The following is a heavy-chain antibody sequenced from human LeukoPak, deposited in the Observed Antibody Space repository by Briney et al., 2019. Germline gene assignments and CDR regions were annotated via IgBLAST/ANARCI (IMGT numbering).Heavy chain of an antibody. CDR3: AKDSAFYYIDV. J-gene: IGHJ6*03. Sequence: GGSLRLSCAASGFTFNNYGMHWVRQAPGKGLEWVAFIRYNRNNQYYADSVKGRFTISRDNSKNTLYLQMNSLKGDETAVYYCAKDSAFYYIDVWGKGTTVIISS. CDR1: GFTFNNYG. CDR2: IRYNRNNQ. V-gene: IGHV3-30*02.